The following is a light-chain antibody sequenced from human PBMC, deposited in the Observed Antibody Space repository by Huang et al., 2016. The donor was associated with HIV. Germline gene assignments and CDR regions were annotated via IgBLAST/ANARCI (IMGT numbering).Light chain of an antibody. CDR1: QSVSSSY. CDR2: GAS. J-gene: IGKJ3*01. Sequence: EIVLTQSPGTLSLSPGERATLSCRASQSVSSSYLAWYQQKPDQAPSLLIYGASRRATGIPDRFSGSGSGTDFTLTISRLEPEDFAVYYCQLYGTSLFTFGHGTKVDIK. CDR3: QLYGTSLFT. V-gene: IGKV3-20*01.